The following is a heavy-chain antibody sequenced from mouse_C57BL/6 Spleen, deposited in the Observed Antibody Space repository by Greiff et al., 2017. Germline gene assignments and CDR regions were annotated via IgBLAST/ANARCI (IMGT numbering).Heavy chain of an antibody. CDR1: GYTFTSYW. CDR2: IHPNSGST. D-gene: IGHD2-3*01. V-gene: IGHV1-64*01. J-gene: IGHJ2*01. CDR3: ARGVYDGYYEDY. Sequence: VQLQQPGAELVKPGASVKLSCKASGYTFTSYWMHWVKQRPGQGLEWIGMIHPNSGSTNYNEKFKSKATLTVDKSSSTAYMQLSSLTSEDSAVYYCARGVYDGYYEDYWGKGTTLAVSS.